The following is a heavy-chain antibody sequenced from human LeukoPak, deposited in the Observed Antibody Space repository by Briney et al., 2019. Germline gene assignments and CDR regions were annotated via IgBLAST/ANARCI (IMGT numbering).Heavy chain of an antibody. J-gene: IGHJ4*02. CDR1: GFTFSSYA. V-gene: IGHV3-7*01. CDR2: IAPDGSTQ. D-gene: IGHD1-26*01. CDR3: ARVIGGAIDH. Sequence: PGGSLRLSCAASGFTFSSYAMTWVRQAPGKGLEWVANIAPDGSTQNYVDSLEGRFTISRDNPKNSLYLQMHSLRAEDAAVYYCARVIGGAIDHWGQGTLVTVSS.